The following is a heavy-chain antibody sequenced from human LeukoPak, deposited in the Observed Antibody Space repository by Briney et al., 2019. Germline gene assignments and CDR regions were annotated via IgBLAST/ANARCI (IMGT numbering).Heavy chain of an antibody. CDR1: GYTLTSYD. Sequence: ASVKVSCKASGYTLTSYDINWVRQATGQGREWMGWMNPNSGSTGYAQKFQGRVTITRNTSISTAYMELSGLRSEDTAVYYCARGRSTGYPYYFEYWGQGTLVTVSS. CDR3: ARGRSTGYPYYFEY. J-gene: IGHJ4*02. CDR2: MNPNSGST. D-gene: IGHD5-12*01. V-gene: IGHV1-8*03.